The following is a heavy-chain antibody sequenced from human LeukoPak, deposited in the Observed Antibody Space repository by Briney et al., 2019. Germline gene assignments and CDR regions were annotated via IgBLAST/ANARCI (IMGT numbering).Heavy chain of an antibody. CDR2: ISASGDRT. CDR1: RVTFSSSA. D-gene: IGHD3-16*01. CDR3: ARGMMIDY. Sequence: PGGSLRLSCAASRVTFSSSAMSWVRQAPGKGLECVSTISASGDRTYYADSVKGRFTISRDNSENTLYLQMNSLRAEDTAVYYCARGMMIDYWGQGTLVTVSS. V-gene: IGHV3-23*01. J-gene: IGHJ4*02.